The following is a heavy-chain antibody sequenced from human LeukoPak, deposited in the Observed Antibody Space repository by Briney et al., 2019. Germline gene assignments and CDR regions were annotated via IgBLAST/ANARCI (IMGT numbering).Heavy chain of an antibody. CDR3: ARGRYSSGWYLDY. V-gene: IGHV4-34*01. CDR1: GGSFSGYY. CDR2: INHSGST. Sequence: ASETLSLTCAVYGGSFSGYYWSWIRQPPGKGLEWIGEINHSGSTNYNPSLKSRVTISVDTSKNQFSLKLSSLTAADTAVYYCARGRYSSGWYLDYWGQGTLVTVSS. J-gene: IGHJ4*02. D-gene: IGHD6-19*01.